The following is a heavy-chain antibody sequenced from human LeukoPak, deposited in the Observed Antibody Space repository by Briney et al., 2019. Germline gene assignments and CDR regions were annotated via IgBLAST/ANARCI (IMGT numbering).Heavy chain of an antibody. J-gene: IGHJ6*02. CDR1: GGSIRSSYYY. V-gene: IGHV4-39*07. D-gene: IGHD6-6*01. CDR3: ARSSIAAAYYYYGMDV. Sequence: SETLSLTCTVSGGSIRSSYYYWGWIRQPLGKGLEWIGSIYDSGSTYYNPSLKSRVTISVDRSKNQFSLKLSSVTAADTAVYYCARSSIAAAYYYYGMDVWGQGTTVTVSS. CDR2: IYDSGST.